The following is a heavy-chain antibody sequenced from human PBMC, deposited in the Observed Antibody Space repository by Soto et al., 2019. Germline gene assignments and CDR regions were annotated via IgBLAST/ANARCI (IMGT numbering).Heavy chain of an antibody. CDR1: GFTFRDYY. J-gene: IGHJ4*01. CDR2: ISGSGTTK. D-gene: IGHD5-12*01. CDR3: AIGGYSGYVIY. Sequence: QVQLVESGGGLVKPGGSLRLSCAASGFTFRDYYMTWTRHAPGKGLEYISYISGSGTTKYHADSVKGRFTISRDNAKNSLYLQMNSLRAEDTAVYYCAIGGYSGYVIYWGHGTLVTVSS. V-gene: IGHV3-11*01.